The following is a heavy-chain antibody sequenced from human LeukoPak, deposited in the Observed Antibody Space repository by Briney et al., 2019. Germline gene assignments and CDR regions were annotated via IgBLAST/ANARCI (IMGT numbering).Heavy chain of an antibody. Sequence: SETLSLTCTVSGGSISTYYWSWIRQPPGKGLEWIGYIYYSGSTNYNPSLRSRVTISLDTSKNQFSLKLSSVTAADTAVYFCARGLGVGATHFDYWGQGALVTVSS. CDR1: GGSISTYY. V-gene: IGHV4-59*12. D-gene: IGHD1-26*01. CDR3: ARGLGVGATHFDY. J-gene: IGHJ4*02. CDR2: IYYSGST.